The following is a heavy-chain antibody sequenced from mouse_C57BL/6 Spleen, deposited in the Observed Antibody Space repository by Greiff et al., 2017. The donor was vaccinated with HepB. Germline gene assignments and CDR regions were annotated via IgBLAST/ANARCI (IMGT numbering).Heavy chain of an antibody. CDR1: GFSLSTFGMG. CDR3: ARLADDDYYFDY. V-gene: IGHV8-8*01. D-gene: IGHD2-3*01. J-gene: IGHJ2*01. Sequence: QVTLKESGPGILQPSQTLSLTCSFSGFSLSTFGMGVGWIRQPSGKGLVWLAHIWWDDDKYYNPTLKSRLTISKDTSKNQVFLKIANVDTADTATYYCARLADDDYYFDYWGQGTTLTVSS. CDR2: IWWDDDK.